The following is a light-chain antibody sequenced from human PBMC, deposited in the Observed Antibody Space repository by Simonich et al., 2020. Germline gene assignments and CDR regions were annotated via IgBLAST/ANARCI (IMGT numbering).Light chain of an antibody. J-gene: IGKJ2*01. CDR2: WAS. CDR3: QQYYSTPYT. CDR1: QSVLYSSNNKTY. V-gene: IGKV4-1*01. Sequence: DIVMTQSPDSLAVSLGERATINCKSSQSVLYSSNNKTYFAWYQQKPGQTPKLRIYWASTRESGVPDRFSGSGSGTDFTLTISSLQAEDVAVYYCQQYYSTPYTFGQGTKLEIK.